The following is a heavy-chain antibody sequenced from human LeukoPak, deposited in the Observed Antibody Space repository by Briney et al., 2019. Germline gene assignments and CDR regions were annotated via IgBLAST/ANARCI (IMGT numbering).Heavy chain of an antibody. CDR3: ARGLLGRGGGSFNY. CDR2: IRSSSSTI. Sequence: GGSLRLSCTASGFXFSDYSLNWVRQAPGKGLEWLSYIRSSSSTIRYADPVKGRFTISRDNAKNSLYLQMNSLRDEDTAVYYCARGLLGRGGGSFNYWGQGTLVTVSS. J-gene: IGHJ4*02. CDR1: GFXFSDYS. D-gene: IGHD3-10*01. V-gene: IGHV3-48*02.